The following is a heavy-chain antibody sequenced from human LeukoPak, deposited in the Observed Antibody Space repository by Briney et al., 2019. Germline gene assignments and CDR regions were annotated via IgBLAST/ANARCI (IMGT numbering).Heavy chain of an antibody. D-gene: IGHD6-19*01. CDR2: ISGSGGST. J-gene: IGHJ4*02. CDR1: GFTFSSYA. CDR3: AKVSSGWYGEYYFDY. Sequence: PGGSLRLSCAASGFTFSSYAMSWVRQAPGKGLEWVSAISGSGGSTYYADSVKGRFTISGDNSKNTLYLQMNSLRAEDTAVYYCAKVSSGWYGEYYFDYWGQGTLVTVSS. V-gene: IGHV3-23*01.